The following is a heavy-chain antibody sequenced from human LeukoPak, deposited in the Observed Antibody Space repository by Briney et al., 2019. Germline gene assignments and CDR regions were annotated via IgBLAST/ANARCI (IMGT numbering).Heavy chain of an antibody. J-gene: IGHJ4*02. Sequence: KPSETLSLTCTVSGGSISRYCWSWIRQPPGKGLEWIGYISYSGSTNYNPSLQSRVTISVDTSKNQFSLQLSSVTAADTAVYYCARADTHHTYSSSWHFDYWGQGTLVTVSS. CDR2: ISYSGST. D-gene: IGHD6-13*01. CDR1: GGSISRYC. V-gene: IGHV4-59*12. CDR3: ARADTHHTYSSSWHFDY.